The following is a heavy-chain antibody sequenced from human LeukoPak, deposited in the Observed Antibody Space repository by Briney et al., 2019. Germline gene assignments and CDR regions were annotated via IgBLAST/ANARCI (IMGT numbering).Heavy chain of an antibody. J-gene: IGHJ4*02. CDR1: GFTFTTYS. Sequence: GGSLRLSCAASGFTFTTYSMNWVRQAPGKGLEWVSSISSSSNYIYYADSVKGRFTISRDNAQSSLYLQMNSLRAEDTAVYYCARCGLGGIQLWLLPFDYWGQGTLVTVSS. CDR2: ISSSSNYI. CDR3: ARCGLGGIQLWLLPFDY. V-gene: IGHV3-21*06. D-gene: IGHD5-18*01.